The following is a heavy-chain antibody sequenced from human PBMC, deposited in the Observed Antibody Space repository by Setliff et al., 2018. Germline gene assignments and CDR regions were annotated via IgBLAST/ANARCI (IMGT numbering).Heavy chain of an antibody. V-gene: IGHV3-74*01. CDR3: AKSNYDYVWGSYRYTEWACDI. D-gene: IGHD3-16*02. Sequence: PGGSLRLSCAASGFTFVNYWMHWVRQAPGKGLVWVSRVNSDGSSTIYADSVKGRFTISRDNAENTLYLQMNSLRAEDTAVYYCAKSNYDYVWGSYRYTEWACDIWGQGTMVTVSS. CDR2: VNSDGSST. CDR1: GFTFVNYW. J-gene: IGHJ3*02.